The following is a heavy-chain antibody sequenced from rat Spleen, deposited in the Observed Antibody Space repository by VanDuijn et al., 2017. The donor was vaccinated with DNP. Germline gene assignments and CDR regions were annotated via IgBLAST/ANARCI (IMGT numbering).Heavy chain of an antibody. J-gene: IGHJ2*01. CDR3: TRDYGYTYEYYFDY. V-gene: IGHV2-63*01. CDR1: GLSLTSNS. CDR2: MRYNGDT. Sequence: VQLKESGPGLVQPSQTLSLTCTVSGLSLTSNSVSWIRQPPGKGLEWMGRMRYNGDTSYNSALKSRLSISRDTSKNQVFLKMNSLQTDDTGTYYCTRDYGYTYEYYFDYWGQGVMVTVSS. D-gene: IGHD1-9*01.